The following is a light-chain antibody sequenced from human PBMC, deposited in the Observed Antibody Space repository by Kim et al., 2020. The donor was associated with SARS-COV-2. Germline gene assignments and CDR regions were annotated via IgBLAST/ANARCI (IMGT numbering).Light chain of an antibody. J-gene: IGKJ1*01. V-gene: IGKV1-5*03. CDR3: QQYNIRST. CDR2: RSS. Sequence: SASVGDRVTIPCRASQSIDVWLAWYQQKPGRAPKVLIYRSSVLESGVPSRFTGSGSGTEFTLTISSLQPDDSATYYCQQYNIRSTFGQGTKVDIK. CDR1: QSIDVW.